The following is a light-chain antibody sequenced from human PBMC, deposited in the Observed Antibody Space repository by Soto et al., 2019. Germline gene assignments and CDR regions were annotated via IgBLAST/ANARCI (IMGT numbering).Light chain of an antibody. Sequence: SALTQPPSVSGSPGHSITICCTGTSSDFGDYNYVSWYRQYPGKAPKLLIYNVSNRPSGVSNRSSGSKSGNTASLTISGLQAEDEADYFCTSYTSGSLYVFGTGTKVTVL. CDR3: TSYTSGSLYV. CDR2: NVS. CDR1: SSDFGDYNY. J-gene: IGLJ1*01. V-gene: IGLV2-14*01.